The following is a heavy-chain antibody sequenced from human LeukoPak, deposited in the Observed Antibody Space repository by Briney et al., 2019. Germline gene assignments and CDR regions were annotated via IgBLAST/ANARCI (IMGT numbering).Heavy chain of an antibody. V-gene: IGHV3-30*18. Sequence: PGRSLRLSCAASGFTFSSYGMHWVRQAPGKGLEWVAVISYDGSNKYYADSVKGRFTISRDNSKNTLYLQMNNLRAEDTAVYYCAKWMVRGVTRTDAFDIWGQGTMVTVSS. CDR1: GFTFSSYG. D-gene: IGHD3-10*01. CDR3: AKWMVRGVTRTDAFDI. CDR2: ISYDGSNK. J-gene: IGHJ3*02.